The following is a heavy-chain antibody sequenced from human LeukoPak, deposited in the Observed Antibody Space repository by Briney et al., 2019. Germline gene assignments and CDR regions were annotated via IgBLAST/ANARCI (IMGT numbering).Heavy chain of an antibody. CDR2: IYYSGSS. D-gene: IGHD3-16*01. CDR1: GGSISSSSYY. V-gene: IGHV4-39*07. J-gene: IGHJ6*03. Sequence: SETLSLTCTVSGGSISSSSYYWGWIRQPPGKGLEWIGSIYYSGSSYYNPSLKSRVTISVDTSKNQFSLKLSSVTAADTAVYYCARETSQKGAHYMDVWGKGTTVTISS. CDR3: ARETSQKGAHYMDV.